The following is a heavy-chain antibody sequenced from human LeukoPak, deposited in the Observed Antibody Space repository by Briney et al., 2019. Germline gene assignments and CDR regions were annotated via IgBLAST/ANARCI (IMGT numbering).Heavy chain of an antibody. D-gene: IGHD6-6*01. Sequence: GGSLRLSCAASGFTFSDYYMSWIRQAPGKGLEWVSYISSSGSTIYYADSVKGRFTISRDNAKNSLYLQMNSLRAEDTAVYYCAREAAAGRDSSSKTVDYWGQGTLVTISS. CDR2: ISSSGSTI. V-gene: IGHV3-11*01. CDR3: AREAAAGRDSSSKTVDY. CDR1: GFTFSDYY. J-gene: IGHJ4*02.